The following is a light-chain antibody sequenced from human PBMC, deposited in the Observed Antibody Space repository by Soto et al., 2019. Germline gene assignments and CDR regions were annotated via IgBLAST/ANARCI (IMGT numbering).Light chain of an antibody. J-gene: IGLJ3*02. CDR1: SGHNNYA. CDR3: QTWGPGIWV. CDR2: VDSDGSL. Sequence: QLVLTQSPSASASLGASVKLTCALSSGHNNYAIAWYQQQSEKGPRYLMKVDSDGSLRKGDGIPDRFSGSSSGAERYLTISSLQSEDEADYFCQTWGPGIWVFGGGTKLTVL. V-gene: IGLV4-69*01.